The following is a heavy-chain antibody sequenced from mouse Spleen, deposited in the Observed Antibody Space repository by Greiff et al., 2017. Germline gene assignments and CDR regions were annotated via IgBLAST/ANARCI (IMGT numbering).Heavy chain of an antibody. D-gene: IGHD1-1*01. Sequence: QVQLQQPGAELARPGASVKLSCKASGYTFTSYGISWVKQRTGQGLEWIGEIYPRSGNTYYNEKFKGKATLTADKSSSTAYMELRSLTSEDSAVYFCARSELRGYFDYWGQGTTLTVSS. CDR2: IYPRSGNT. J-gene: IGHJ2*01. V-gene: IGHV1-81*01. CDR1: GYTFTSYG. CDR3: ARSELRGYFDY.